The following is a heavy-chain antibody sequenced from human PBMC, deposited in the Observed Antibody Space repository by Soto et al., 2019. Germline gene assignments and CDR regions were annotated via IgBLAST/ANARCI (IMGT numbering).Heavy chain of an antibody. D-gene: IGHD6-19*01. CDR2: IYSNGYT. Sequence: SETLSLTCTVSGGSISSYYWSWIRQLPGKGLEWIGYIYSNGYTYYNPSLESRVTISLDTSNNQFSLKLSSVTAADTAVYYCARDSGGWYVRWFDPWGQGTLVTVSS. J-gene: IGHJ5*02. V-gene: IGHV4-59*01. CDR1: GGSISSYY. CDR3: ARDSGGWYVRWFDP.